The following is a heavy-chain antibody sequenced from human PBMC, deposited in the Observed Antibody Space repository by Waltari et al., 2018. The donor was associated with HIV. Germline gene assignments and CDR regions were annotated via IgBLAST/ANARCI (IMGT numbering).Heavy chain of an antibody. CDR1: GCSLSTARMG. D-gene: IGHD3-22*01. Sequence: QVTLKESGPVLVKPTDTPTLTCTVPGCSLSTARMGVSWIRQPPGKALEWLAHIFSNDEKSYSTSLKSRLTISKDTSKSQVVLTMTNMDPVDTATYYCARTLNYYDSSGYYYSGVDYWGQGTLVTVSS. V-gene: IGHV2-26*01. CDR3: ARTLNYYDSSGYYYSGVDY. J-gene: IGHJ4*02. CDR2: IFSNDEK.